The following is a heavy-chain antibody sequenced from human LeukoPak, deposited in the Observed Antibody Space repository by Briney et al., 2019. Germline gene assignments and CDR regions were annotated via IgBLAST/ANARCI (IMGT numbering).Heavy chain of an antibody. V-gene: IGHV4-30-4*01. J-gene: IGHJ6*04. D-gene: IGHD3-10*01. CDR2: IYYSGST. CDR3: ARVEMVRGVIINYYYGMDV. CDR1: GGSISSGDYY. Sequence: SETLSLTCTVSGGSISSGDYYWSWIRQPPGTGLEWIGYIYYSGSTYYNPSLKSRVTRSVDTSKNQFSLKLSSVTAADTALYYCARVEMVRGVIINYYYGMDVWGKGTTVTVSS.